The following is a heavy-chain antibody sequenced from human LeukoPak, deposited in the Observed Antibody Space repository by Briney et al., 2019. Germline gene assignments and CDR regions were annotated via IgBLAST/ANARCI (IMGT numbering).Heavy chain of an antibody. CDR2: IWHDGSNK. CDR1: GFTFSSYA. Sequence: GGSLRLSCAASGFTFSSYAMHWVRQAPGKGLEWVAVIWHDGSNKYYADSVKGRFTISRDNSKNTLYLQMNSLRAEDTAVYYCARDYYYGSGSYYNGDYWGQGTLVTVSS. J-gene: IGHJ4*02. CDR3: ARDYYYGSGSYYNGDY. D-gene: IGHD3-10*01. V-gene: IGHV3-33*01.